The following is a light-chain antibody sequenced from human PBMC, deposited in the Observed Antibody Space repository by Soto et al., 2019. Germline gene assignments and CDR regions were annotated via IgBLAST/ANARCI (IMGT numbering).Light chain of an antibody. CDR3: SSYTSSSTPLYV. V-gene: IGLV2-14*01. Sequence: QSLVAQPASLSGSPWQSDTISCPGTSREICGYNYVSWYQQHPGNAPKLMIYDVSNRPSGVSDRFSGSKSGNTASLTISGLQADDEADNYCSSYTSSSTPLYVFGTGTKVTVL. J-gene: IGLJ1*01. CDR1: SREICGYNY. CDR2: DVS.